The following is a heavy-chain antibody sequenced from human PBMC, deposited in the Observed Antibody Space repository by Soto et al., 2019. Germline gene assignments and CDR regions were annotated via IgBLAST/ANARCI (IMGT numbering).Heavy chain of an antibody. Sequence: ASVKVSCKASGYTFTSYGISWVRQAPGQGLEWMGWISAYFGNTNYAQKFQGRVTITADESTSTAYMELSSLRSEDTAVYYCARAPWLRSAHSSSGPEYYYYYYYGMDVWGQGTTVTVSS. J-gene: IGHJ6*02. V-gene: IGHV1-18*01. CDR2: ISAYFGNT. D-gene: IGHD6-6*01. CDR1: GYTFTSYG. CDR3: ARAPWLRSAHSSSGPEYYYYYYYGMDV.